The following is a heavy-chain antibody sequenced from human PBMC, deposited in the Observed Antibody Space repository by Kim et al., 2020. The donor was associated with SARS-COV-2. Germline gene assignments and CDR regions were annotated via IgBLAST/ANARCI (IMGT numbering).Heavy chain of an antibody. CDR3: ARDPYSIGGRINADY. D-gene: IGHD6-6*01. V-gene: IGHV3-30*04. Sequence: DSVKGRFTISRDNSKNTLSLQMNSLSAEDMGVYYCARDPYSIGGRINADYWGQGTLVTVSS. J-gene: IGHJ4*02.